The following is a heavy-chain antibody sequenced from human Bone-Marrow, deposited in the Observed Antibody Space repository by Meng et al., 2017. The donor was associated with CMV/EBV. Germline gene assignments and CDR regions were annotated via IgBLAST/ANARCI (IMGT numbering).Heavy chain of an antibody. CDR2: ISSSSSYI. V-gene: IGHV3-21*04. CDR3: AKDSSGYYGCTDY. D-gene: IGHD3-22*01. J-gene: IGHJ4*02. CDR1: GFTFSSYS. Sequence: GGSLRLSCAASGFTFSSYSMNWVRQAPGKGLEWVSSISSSSSYIYYADSVKGRFTISRDNSKNTLYLQMNSLRAEDTAVYYCAKDSSGYYGCTDYWGKGTLVTVTS.